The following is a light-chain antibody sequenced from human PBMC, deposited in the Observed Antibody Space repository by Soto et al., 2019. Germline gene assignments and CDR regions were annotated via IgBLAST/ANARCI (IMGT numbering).Light chain of an antibody. J-gene: IGKJ4*01. CDR2: DAS. CDR1: QSVSSY. Sequence: EIVLTQSPATLSLSPGERATLSCRASQSVSSYLAWYQQKPGQAPSLLIYDASNRATGIPARFSGSGSGTDFTLNISSLENEDFAVYYCQQRSNWPPGLTFGGGTKVEIK. CDR3: QQRSNWPPGLT. V-gene: IGKV3-11*01.